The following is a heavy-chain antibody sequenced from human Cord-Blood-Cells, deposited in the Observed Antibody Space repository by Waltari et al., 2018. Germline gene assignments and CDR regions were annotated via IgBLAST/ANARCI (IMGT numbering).Heavy chain of an antibody. CDR1: GGSFSGYY. CDR3: ARRPTPAGLRGGYMDV. CDR2: INHSGST. V-gene: IGHV4-34*01. J-gene: IGHJ6*03. D-gene: IGHD3-16*01. Sequence: QVQLQQWGAGLLKPSETLSLTCAVYGGSFSGYYWSWIRQPLGKGLEWIGEINHSGSTNYTPSLQSRVTISVDKSKNQFSLKLSSVTAADTAVYYCARRPTPAGLRGGYMDVWGKGTTVTVSS.